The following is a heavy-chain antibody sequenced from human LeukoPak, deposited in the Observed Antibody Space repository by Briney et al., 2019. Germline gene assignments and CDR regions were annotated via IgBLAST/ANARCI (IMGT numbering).Heavy chain of an antibody. CDR2: ISYDGSNK. Sequence: GGSLRLSCAASGFTFSSYAMHWVRQAPGKGLEWVVVISYDGSNKYYADSVKGRFTISRDNSKNTLYLQMNSLRAEDTAVYYCARDRVPMVRGVNYFDYWGQGTLVTVSS. CDR3: ARDRVPMVRGVNYFDY. V-gene: IGHV3-30*04. J-gene: IGHJ4*02. D-gene: IGHD3-10*01. CDR1: GFTFSSYA.